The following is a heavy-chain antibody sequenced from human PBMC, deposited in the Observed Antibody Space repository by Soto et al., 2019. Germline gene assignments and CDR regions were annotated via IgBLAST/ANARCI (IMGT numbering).Heavy chain of an antibody. CDR2: IYYSGNT. J-gene: IGHJ4*02. V-gene: IGHV4-39*01. CDR1: GGSISSSSYY. Sequence: QLQLQESGPGLVKPSETLSLTCTVSGGSISSSSYYWGWIRQPTGKGLEWIGSIYYSGNTYYNPSLKSRVTLSVDTSKNQFSLQLTSVTAADTAVYYCARLIKKGSGWKGPDSWGQGTLVTVSS. D-gene: IGHD3-22*01. CDR3: ARLIKKGSGWKGPDS.